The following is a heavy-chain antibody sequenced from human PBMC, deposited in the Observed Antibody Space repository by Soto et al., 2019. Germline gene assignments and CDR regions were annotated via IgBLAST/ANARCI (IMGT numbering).Heavy chain of an antibody. CDR1: GFTFSSYS. V-gene: IGHV3-21*01. D-gene: IGHD4-17*01. CDR3: AGARRYGGNRNWFAP. CDR2: ISSSSSYI. Sequence: EVQLVESGGGLVKPGGSLRLSCAASGFTFSSYSMNWVRQAPGKGLEWVSSISSSSSYIYYADSVKGRFTISRDNAKNPLYRKTNGRRAENRAVYYWAGARRYGGNRNWFAPGGQEPLVPVP. J-gene: IGHJ5*02.